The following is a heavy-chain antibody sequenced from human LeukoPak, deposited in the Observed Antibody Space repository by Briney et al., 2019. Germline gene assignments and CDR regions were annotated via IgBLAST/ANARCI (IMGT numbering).Heavy chain of an antibody. J-gene: IGHJ4*02. CDR2: ISYDGSNR. D-gene: IGHD5-12*01. Sequence: GGSLRLSCAASGFTLSSYSMNWVRQAPGKRLEWVAFISYDGSNRYYADSVKGRFTISRDNSKNTLYLQMNSLRAEDTAVYYCAKETRGSYSDYWGQGTLVTVSS. CDR1: GFTLSSYS. V-gene: IGHV3-30*02. CDR3: AKETRGSYSDY.